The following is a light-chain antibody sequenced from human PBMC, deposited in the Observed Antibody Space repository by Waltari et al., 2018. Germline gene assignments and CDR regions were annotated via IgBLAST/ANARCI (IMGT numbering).Light chain of an antibody. CDR2: DAS. J-gene: IGKJ4*01. V-gene: IGKV3-11*01. CDR3: QQSSERPVT. Sequence: EIVLTQSPATLSLSPGERATLSCRASQGISRHLGWYQQKLGQAPRLLIYDASNRATGIPARFSGSGSVTDFTLTISSLEPEDFAVYYCQQSSERPVTFGGGTKVEIK. CDR1: QGISRH.